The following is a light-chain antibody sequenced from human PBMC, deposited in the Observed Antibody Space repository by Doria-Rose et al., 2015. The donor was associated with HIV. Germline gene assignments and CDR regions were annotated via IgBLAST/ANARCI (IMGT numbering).Light chain of an antibody. V-gene: IGKV3-20*01. CDR2: DGS. J-gene: IGKJ1*01. Sequence: VLTQSPGTLSLSPGERATLSCRASQSFSSTYLAWYQQKPGQAPSLLIYDGSTRATGIPDRFSASGSGTDFTLTINRLEPEDFALYYCHRYGTSWTFGQGTKVKI. CDR3: HRYGTSWT. CDR1: QSFSSTY.